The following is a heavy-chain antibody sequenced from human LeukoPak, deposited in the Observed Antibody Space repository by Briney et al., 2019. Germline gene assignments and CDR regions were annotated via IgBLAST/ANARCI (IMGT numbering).Heavy chain of an antibody. J-gene: IGHJ4*02. Sequence: GESLKISCKGSGYSFTSYWIGWVRQMPGKGLEWMGIIYPGESDTSYSPSFQGQVPISDDKSISTAYLQWSSLKASDTAMYYCARRAHYYDSSGYHFDYWGQGTLVTVSS. CDR3: ARRAHYYDSSGYHFDY. V-gene: IGHV5-51*01. CDR2: IYPGESDT. CDR1: GYSFTSYW. D-gene: IGHD3-22*01.